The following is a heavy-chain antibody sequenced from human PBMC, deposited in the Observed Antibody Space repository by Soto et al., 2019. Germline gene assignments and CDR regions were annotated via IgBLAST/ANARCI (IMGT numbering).Heavy chain of an antibody. J-gene: IGHJ4*02. Sequence: QVQLVESGGGVVQPGRSLRLSCAASGFTFSSYGMHWVRQAPGKGLEWVAVIWYDGSNKYYADSVKGRFTISRDNSKNTLHLQMNRLRSEDTAVYYCARDKAGYSSSIRIFDYWGQGTLVTVSS. D-gene: IGHD6-13*01. V-gene: IGHV3-33*01. CDR3: ARDKAGYSSSIRIFDY. CDR2: IWYDGSNK. CDR1: GFTFSSYG.